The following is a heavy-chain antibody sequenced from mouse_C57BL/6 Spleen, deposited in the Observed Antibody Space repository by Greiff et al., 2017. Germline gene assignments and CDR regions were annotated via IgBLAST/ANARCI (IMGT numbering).Heavy chain of an antibody. Sequence: VKLQQPGTELVKPGASVKLSCKASGYTFTSYWMHWVKQRPGQGLEWIGNINPSNGGTNYNEKFKSKATLTVDKSSSTAYMQLSSLTSEDSAVYYCAKGGLNEYYAMDYWGQGTSVTVSS. J-gene: IGHJ4*01. CDR3: AKGGLNEYYAMDY. V-gene: IGHV1-53*01. CDR2: INPSNGGT. CDR1: GYTFTSYW.